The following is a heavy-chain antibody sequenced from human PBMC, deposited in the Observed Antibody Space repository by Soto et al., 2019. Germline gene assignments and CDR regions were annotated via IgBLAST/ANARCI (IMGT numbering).Heavy chain of an antibody. CDR3: ARDWTHYDSSGPGDY. CDR2: INAGNGDT. Sequence: GASVKLSCKAPGHTFTSCSMHWVRQAPGQGLEWMGWINAGNGDTKYSQKFQGRVTITRDTSAITAYMELSSLRSEDTAVYYCARDWTHYDSSGPGDYWGQGTQVTVSS. D-gene: IGHD3-22*01. J-gene: IGHJ4*02. V-gene: IGHV1-3*01. CDR1: GHTFTSCS.